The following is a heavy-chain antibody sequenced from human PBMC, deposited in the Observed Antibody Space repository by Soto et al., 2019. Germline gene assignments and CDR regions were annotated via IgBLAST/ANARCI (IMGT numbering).Heavy chain of an antibody. CDR3: TTLMIVVVARNSYGMDV. CDR1: GFTLSNAW. CDR2: IKSKTDGGTT. V-gene: IGHV3-15*01. Sequence: PGGSLRLSCAASGFTLSNAWMSWVRQAPGKGLEWVGRIKSKTDGGTTDYAAPVKGRFTISRDDSKNTLYLQMNSLKTEDTAVYYCTTLMIVVVARNSYGMDVWGQGTTVTVSS. D-gene: IGHD3-22*01. J-gene: IGHJ6*02.